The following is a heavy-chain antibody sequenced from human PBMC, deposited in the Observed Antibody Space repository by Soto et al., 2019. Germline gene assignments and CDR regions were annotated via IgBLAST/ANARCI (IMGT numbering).Heavy chain of an antibody. V-gene: IGHV5-51*01. CDR3: ARHVGYGGNDEFDP. CDR1: GYSFTTYW. Sequence: GESLKISCKGSGYSFTTYWIAWVRQMPGKGLEWMGIIFPGDSDTRYSPSFQGHVTISADKSISTAYLQWSSLKASDTAMYYCARHVGYGGNDEFDPWGQGTLVTVSS. J-gene: IGHJ5*02. D-gene: IGHD4-17*01. CDR2: IFPGDSDT.